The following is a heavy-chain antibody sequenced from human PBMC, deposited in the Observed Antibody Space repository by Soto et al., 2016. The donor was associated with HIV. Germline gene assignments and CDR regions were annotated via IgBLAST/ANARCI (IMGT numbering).Heavy chain of an antibody. CDR1: GFTFSSYS. D-gene: IGHD2-15*01. Sequence: EVQLIESGGGLVRPGGSLRLSCAASGFTFSSYSMNWVRQAPGKGLEWVSFITSSSSYIYYADSVKGRFTISRDNAKNSLYLEMNSLRAEDTAVYYCAREDVVVVAGTDHYYGMDVWGQGTTVTVSS. CDR3: AREDVVVVAGTDHYYGMDV. V-gene: IGHV3-21*02. CDR2: ITSSSSYI. J-gene: IGHJ6*02.